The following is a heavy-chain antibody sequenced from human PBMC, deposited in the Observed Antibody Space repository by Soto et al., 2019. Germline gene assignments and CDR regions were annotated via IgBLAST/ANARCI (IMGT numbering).Heavy chain of an antibody. CDR2: ISTYNGNT. J-gene: IGHJ6*02. Sequence: ASVKVSCKASGYTFTSYAISWVRQAPGQGLEWMGWISTYNGNTNYAQRLQGRVTMTTDTSTTTAYMELRSLTSDDSAIYYCARDQFFDGNYYSGVYAWGLENALPVSS. V-gene: IGHV1-18*01. CDR1: GYTFTSYA. D-gene: IGHD3-22*01. CDR3: ARDQFFDGNYYSGVYA.